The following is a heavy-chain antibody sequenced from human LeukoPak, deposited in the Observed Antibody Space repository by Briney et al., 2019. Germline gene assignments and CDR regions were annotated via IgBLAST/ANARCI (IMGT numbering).Heavy chain of an antibody. CDR1: GYRFTSYW. Sequence: GESLKISCKGSGYRFTSYWIAGVRQMPGKGLEWMGIIYPVDSDTRYSPSSQGQVTISADKSISTAYLQWSSLKASDSAMYYCARSHYDFWSGYYGVGFVYWGQGTLVTVSS. CDR2: IYPVDSDT. D-gene: IGHD3-3*01. J-gene: IGHJ4*02. V-gene: IGHV5-51*01. CDR3: ARSHYDFWSGYYGVGFVY.